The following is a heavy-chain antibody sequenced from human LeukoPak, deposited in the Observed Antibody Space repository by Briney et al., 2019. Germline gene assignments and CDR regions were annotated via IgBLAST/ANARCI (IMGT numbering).Heavy chain of an antibody. V-gene: IGHV3-21*01. D-gene: IGHD6-19*01. CDR2: ISSSSSYI. CDR1: GFTFSSYS. J-gene: IGHJ4*02. CDR3: ARATQWLAPTYDDY. Sequence: GGSLRLSCAASGFTFSSYSMNWVRQAPGKGLEWVSSISSSSSYIYYADSVKGRFTIPRDNAKNSLYLQMNSLRAEDTAVYYCARATQWLAPTYDDYWGQGTLVTVSS.